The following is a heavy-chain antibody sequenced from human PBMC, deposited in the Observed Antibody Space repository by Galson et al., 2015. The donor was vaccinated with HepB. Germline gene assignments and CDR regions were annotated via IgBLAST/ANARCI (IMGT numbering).Heavy chain of an antibody. J-gene: IGHJ4*02. CDR3: ARGEAYSNSWYSEFDY. CDR2: ISNGSTNI. V-gene: IGHV3-21*01. CDR1: GFTFRSYS. D-gene: IGHD6-13*01. Sequence: SLRLSCAASGFTFRSYSMNWVRQAPGKGLEWVSAISNGSTNIYYADSVKGRFTISRDNSKNSLCLQMNSLRAEDTAVYYCARGEAYSNSWYSEFDYRSQGSLLTVSS.